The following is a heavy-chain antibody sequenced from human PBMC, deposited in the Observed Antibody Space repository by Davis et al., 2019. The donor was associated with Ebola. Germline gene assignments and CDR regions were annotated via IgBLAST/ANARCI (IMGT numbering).Heavy chain of an antibody. CDR3: ARLVDSYGFVYYYYCMDV. CDR1: GDSISRYF. CDR2: ISHTGTT. V-gene: IGHV4-59*12. Sequence: GSLRLSCTVSGDSISRYFWNWIRQSPGKGLEWIAYISHTGTTNYNPSLKSRVTIFLDTSTNQFSLKLSSVTAADTAVYYCARLVDSYGFVYYYYCMDVWGKGTTVTVSS. D-gene: IGHD5-18*01. J-gene: IGHJ6*04.